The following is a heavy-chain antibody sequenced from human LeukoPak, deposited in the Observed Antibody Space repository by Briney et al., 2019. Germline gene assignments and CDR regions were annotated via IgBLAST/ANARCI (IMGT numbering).Heavy chain of an antibody. D-gene: IGHD5-18*01. CDR2: IGSSSSYI. CDR1: GFTFSSYS. V-gene: IGHV3-21*01. CDR3: ARNVDTAMVTMDWYFDL. Sequence: GGSLRLSCAASGFTFSSYSVNWVRQAPGKGLEWVSSIGSSSSYIYYADSVKGRFTISRDNAKNSLYLQMNSLRAEDTAVYYCARNVDTAMVTMDWYFDLWGRGTLVTVSS. J-gene: IGHJ2*01.